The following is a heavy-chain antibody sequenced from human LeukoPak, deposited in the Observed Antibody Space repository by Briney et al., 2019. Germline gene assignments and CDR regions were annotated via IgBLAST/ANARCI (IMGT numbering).Heavy chain of an antibody. Sequence: PGGSLRLSCAASGFTFSSYWMSWVRQAPGKGLEWVANIKQDGSEKYYVDSVKGRFTISRDNAKNSLYLQMNSLRAEDTAVYYCARVDGPDNWNDVSPYDYWGQGTLVTVSS. CDR2: IKQDGSEK. V-gene: IGHV3-7*01. D-gene: IGHD1-1*01. CDR3: ARVDGPDNWNDVSPYDY. J-gene: IGHJ4*02. CDR1: GFTFSSYW.